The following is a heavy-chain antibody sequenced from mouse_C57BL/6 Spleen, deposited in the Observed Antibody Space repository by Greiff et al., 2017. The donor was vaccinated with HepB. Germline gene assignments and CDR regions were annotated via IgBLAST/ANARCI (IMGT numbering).Heavy chain of an antibody. CDR2: ISSGSSTI. CDR1: GFTFSDYG. Sequence: EVQLVESGGGLVKPGGSLKLSCAASGFTFSDYGMHWVRQAPEKGLEWVAYISSGSSTIYYADTVKGRFTISRDNAKNTLFLQMTSLRSEDTAMYYCARELMLPHYYAMDYWGQGTSVTVSS. J-gene: IGHJ4*01. V-gene: IGHV5-17*01. CDR3: ARELMLPHYYAMDY. D-gene: IGHD3-2*02.